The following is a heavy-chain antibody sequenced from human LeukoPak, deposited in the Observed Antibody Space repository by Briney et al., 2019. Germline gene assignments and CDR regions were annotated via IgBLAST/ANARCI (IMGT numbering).Heavy chain of an antibody. D-gene: IGHD5-18*01. Sequence: GGSLRLSCAASGFTFSSYSMNWVRQAPGKGLEWVSYIISSSSTIYYADSVKGRLTISRDNAKNTLYLQMNSLRAEDTAVYYCARGGGYSYGSFDYWGQGTLVTVSS. CDR3: ARGGGYSYGSFDY. V-gene: IGHV3-48*04. J-gene: IGHJ4*02. CDR2: IISSSSTI. CDR1: GFTFSSYS.